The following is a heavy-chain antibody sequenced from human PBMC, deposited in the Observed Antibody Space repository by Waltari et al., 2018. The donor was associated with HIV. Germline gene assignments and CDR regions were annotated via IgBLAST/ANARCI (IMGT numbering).Heavy chain of an antibody. CDR3: ARESEGYYASGTGNWFDP. CDR2: ITSDGSST. CDR1: GLTFSSYW. D-gene: IGHD3-10*01. J-gene: IGHJ5*02. Sequence: EVQLVESGGGLVQPGGSLRPSCAASGLTFSSYWMHWARQAPGKGLVWVSRITSDGSSTSYADSVKGRFTISRDNAKNTLYLQMNSLRAEDTAVYYCARESEGYYASGTGNWFDPWGQGTLVTVSS. V-gene: IGHV3-74*01.